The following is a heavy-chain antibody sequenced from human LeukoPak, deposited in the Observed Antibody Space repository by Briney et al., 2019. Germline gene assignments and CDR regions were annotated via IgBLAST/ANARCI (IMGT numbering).Heavy chain of an antibody. CDR2: IYYSGST. Sequence: SQTLSLTCTVSGGSISSGDYYWSWIRQPPGKGLEWIGYIYYSGSTYYNPSLKGRVTISVDTSKNQFSLKLSSVPAADTAVYYCARERSGYSYGIDYWGQGTLVTVSS. CDR3: ARERSGYSYGIDY. D-gene: IGHD5-18*01. V-gene: IGHV4-30-4*08. CDR1: GGSISSGDYY. J-gene: IGHJ4*02.